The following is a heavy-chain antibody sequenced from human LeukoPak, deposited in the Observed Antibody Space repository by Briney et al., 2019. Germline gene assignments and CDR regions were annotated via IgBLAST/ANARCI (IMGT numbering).Heavy chain of an antibody. D-gene: IGHD6-19*01. Sequence: SETLSLTCAVSNYSITSGYYWSWIRQPPGKGLEWIGDIYYTGRNNYNPSLKSRVTISLDTSKNHLSLNLTSVLAADTAIYYCVRRDPGWNYFDYWGQGILVTVSS. J-gene: IGHJ4*02. CDR3: VRRDPGWNYFDY. CDR1: NYSITSGYY. V-gene: IGHV4-38-2*01. CDR2: IYYTGRN.